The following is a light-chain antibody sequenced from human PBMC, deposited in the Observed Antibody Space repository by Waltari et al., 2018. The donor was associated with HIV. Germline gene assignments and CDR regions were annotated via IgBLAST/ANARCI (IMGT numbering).Light chain of an antibody. J-gene: IGLJ3*02. V-gene: IGLV2-14*01. CDR1: SSDVGGYEY. CDR2: EVS. Sequence: QSALTQPASVSGSPGQSITISCTGTSSDVGGYEYVSWYQQHPGKAPKLMIYEVSNRPSGVSNRFSGSKSGNTASLTISGLQAEDEAHYYCSSYTSSSTLVFGGGTKLTVL. CDR3: SSYTSSSTLV.